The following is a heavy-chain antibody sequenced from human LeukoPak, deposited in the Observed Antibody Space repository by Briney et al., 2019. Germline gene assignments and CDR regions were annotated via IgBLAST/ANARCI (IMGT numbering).Heavy chain of an antibody. V-gene: IGHV3-23*01. D-gene: IGHD5-24*01. J-gene: IGHJ4*02. Sequence: PGASLRLSCAASGFTFSSYAMSWVRQAPGKGLEWVSAISGSGGSTYYADSVKGRFTISRDNSKNTVYLQMNSLRPEDTAVYYCARDGKSGEMATFDYWGQGTLVTVSS. CDR2: ISGSGGST. CDR3: ARDGKSGEMATFDY. CDR1: GFTFSSYA.